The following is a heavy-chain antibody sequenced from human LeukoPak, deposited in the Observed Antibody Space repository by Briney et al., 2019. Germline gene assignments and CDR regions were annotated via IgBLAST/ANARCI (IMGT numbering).Heavy chain of an antibody. V-gene: IGHV1-18*01. J-gene: IGHJ5*02. CDR2: ISAYNGNT. CDR3: ARDRGSYSANWFDP. CDR1: GGTFSSYA. Sequence: ASVKVSCKASGGTFSSYAISWVRQAPGQGLEWMGWISAYNGNTNYAQKLQGRATMTTDTSTSTAYMEPRSLRSDDTAVYYCARDRGSYSANWFDPWGQGTLVTVSS. D-gene: IGHD1-26*01.